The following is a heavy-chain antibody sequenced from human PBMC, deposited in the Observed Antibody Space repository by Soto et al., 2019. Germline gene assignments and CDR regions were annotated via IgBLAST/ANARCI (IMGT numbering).Heavy chain of an antibody. J-gene: IGHJ4*02. CDR3: ASHYDLWTGYLSPVDY. CDR1: GYTFSDYY. D-gene: IGHD3-3*01. V-gene: IGHV3-11*01. Sequence: GGSLRLSCAASGYTFSDYYLSWIRQAPGKGLEWISYIDTGSTKIYYADSVRGRFTISRDNGKNSLFLEMNNLRVEDTAVYFCASHYDLWTGYLSPVDYWGRGTLVTVSS. CDR2: IDTGSTKI.